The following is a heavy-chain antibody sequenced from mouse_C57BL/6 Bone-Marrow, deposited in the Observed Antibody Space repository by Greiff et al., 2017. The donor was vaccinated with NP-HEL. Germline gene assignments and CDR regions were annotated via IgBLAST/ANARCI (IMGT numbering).Heavy chain of an antibody. D-gene: IGHD1-1*01. J-gene: IGHJ2*01. V-gene: IGHV1-82*01. CDR3: ARGATVVPYFDY. CDR1: GYAFSSSW. Sequence: QVQLKESGPELVKPGASVKISCKASGYAFSSSWMNWVKQRPGQGLEWIGRIYPGDGDTNYNGKFKGKATLTADKSSSTASMQLSSLTSEDSAVYCCARGATVVPYFDYWGQGTTLTVSS. CDR2: IYPGDGDT.